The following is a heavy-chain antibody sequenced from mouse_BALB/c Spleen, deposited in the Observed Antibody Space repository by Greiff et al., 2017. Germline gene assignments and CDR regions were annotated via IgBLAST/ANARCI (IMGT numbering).Heavy chain of an antibody. CDR2: SRNKANDYTT. V-gene: IGHV7-1*02. Sequence: EVQGVESGGGLVQPGGSLRLSCATSGFTFSDFYMEWVRQPPGKRLEWIAASRNKANDYTTEYSASVKGRFIVSRDTSQSILYLQMNALRAEDTAIYYCARDADHYYGSSYTWFAYWGQGTLVTVSA. J-gene: IGHJ3*01. D-gene: IGHD1-1*01. CDR1: GFTFSDFY. CDR3: ARDADHYYGSSYTWFAY.